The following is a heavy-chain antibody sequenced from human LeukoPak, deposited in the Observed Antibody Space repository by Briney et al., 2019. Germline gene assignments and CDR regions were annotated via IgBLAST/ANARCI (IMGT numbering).Heavy chain of an antibody. CDR2: IRYDGSNK. J-gene: IGHJ4*02. D-gene: IGHD6-13*01. Sequence: PGGSLRLSCAASGFTFSSYGMHWVRQAPGKGLEWVAFIRYDGSNKYYADSVKGRFTISRDNSKNTLYLQMNSLRAEDTAVYYCATTGYRSRNYWGQGTLVTVSS. CDR1: GFTFSSYG. V-gene: IGHV3-30*02. CDR3: ATTGYRSRNY.